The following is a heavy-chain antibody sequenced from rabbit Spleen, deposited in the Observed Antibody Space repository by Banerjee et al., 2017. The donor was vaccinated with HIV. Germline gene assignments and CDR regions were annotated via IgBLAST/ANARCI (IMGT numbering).Heavy chain of an antibody. CDR1: GFDFSSSA. D-gene: IGHD2-1*01. CDR2: IYNDDGAT. J-gene: IGHJ5*01. Sequence: QEQLVESGGGLVQPEGSLTLTCKVSGFDFSSSAMCWVRQAPGKGLEWIACIYNDDGATYYASWAKGRFTISKASSTTVTLKMTSLTAADTATYFCARDRGNGGVYLDRLDIWGQGTLVTVS. CDR3: ARDRGNGGVYLDRLDI. V-gene: IGHV1S47*01.